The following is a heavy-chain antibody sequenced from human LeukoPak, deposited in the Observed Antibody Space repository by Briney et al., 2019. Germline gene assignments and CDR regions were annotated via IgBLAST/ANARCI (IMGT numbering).Heavy chain of an antibody. D-gene: IGHD2-8*01. CDR3: ARGSGWFCTNGVCYTGEFDY. J-gene: IGHJ4*02. CDR1: GFTLNNYV. V-gene: IGHV3-74*01. CDR2: ADNDGSST. Sequence: GGSLRLSCAASGFTLNNYVMSWVRHAPGKGLVWVSRADNDGSSTRYADSVKGRLTISRDNAKNTLYLQMNSLRDEDTAVYYCARGSGWFCTNGVCYTGEFDYWGQGIVVTVSS.